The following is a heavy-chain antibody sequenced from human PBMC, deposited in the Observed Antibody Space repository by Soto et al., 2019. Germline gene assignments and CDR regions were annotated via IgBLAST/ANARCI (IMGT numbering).Heavy chain of an antibody. CDR1: GVSVSSNTAA. J-gene: IGHJ4*02. V-gene: IGHV6-1*01. D-gene: IGHD6-13*01. CDR2: TYYRSKWFN. Sequence: PSQTLSLTCAISGVSVSSNTAAWNWIRQSPSRGLEWLGRTYYRSKWFNNYAVSVKSRITINPDTSKNQFSLQLNSVTPEDTAVYYCATAGAATDTSFGYWGQGTLVTVSS. CDR3: ATAGAATDTSFGY.